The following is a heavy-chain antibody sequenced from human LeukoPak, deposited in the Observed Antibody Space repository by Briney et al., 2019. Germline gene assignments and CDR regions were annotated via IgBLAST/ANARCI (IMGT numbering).Heavy chain of an antibody. V-gene: IGHV4-30-4*01. CDR2: INHSGST. J-gene: IGHJ4*02. D-gene: IGHD6-6*01. Sequence: SQTLSLTCTVSGGSISSGDYYWSWIRQPPGKGLEWIGEINHSGSTNYNPSLKSRVTISVDTSKNQFSLKLSSVTAADTAVYYCARGVAARPRRLLDYWGQGTLVTVSS. CDR3: ARGVAARPRRLLDY. CDR1: GGSISSGDYY.